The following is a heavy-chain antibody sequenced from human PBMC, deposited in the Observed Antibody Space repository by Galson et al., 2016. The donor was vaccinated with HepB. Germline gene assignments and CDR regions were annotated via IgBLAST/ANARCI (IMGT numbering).Heavy chain of an antibody. Sequence: SLRLSCAASGFTFGDYAMHWVRQAPGKGLEWVSGISRNSGNTGYADSVKGRFTISRDNPKNSLYLQMNSLRAEDTALYYCAKAAQDCSSSSCRNWFDPWGKGTLVTVSA. CDR1: GFTFGDYA. CDR3: AKAAQDCSSSSCRNWFDP. CDR2: ISRNSGNT. J-gene: IGHJ5*02. D-gene: IGHD2-2*01. V-gene: IGHV3-9*01.